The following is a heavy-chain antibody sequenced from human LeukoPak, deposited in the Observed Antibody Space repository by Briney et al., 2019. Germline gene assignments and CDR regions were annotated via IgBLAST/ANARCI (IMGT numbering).Heavy chain of an antibody. Sequence: GGSLRLSCAASGFTFDDYAMHWVRQAPGKGLEWVSGISWNSGSIGYADSVKGRFTISRDNAKNSLYLQMNSLRAEDTAVYYCARVQSESIAARPGEHWFDPWGQGTLVTVSS. V-gene: IGHV3-9*01. CDR3: ARVQSESIAARPGEHWFDP. D-gene: IGHD6-6*01. J-gene: IGHJ5*02. CDR2: ISWNSGSI. CDR1: GFTFDDYA.